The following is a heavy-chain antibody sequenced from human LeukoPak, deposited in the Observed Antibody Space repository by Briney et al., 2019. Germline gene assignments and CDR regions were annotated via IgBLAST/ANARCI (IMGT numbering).Heavy chain of an antibody. CDR3: AKSGRYFCHYIDY. J-gene: IGHJ4*02. CDR2: ITGSGGTA. D-gene: IGHD1-26*01. Sequence: PGGSLRLSCAASGFTFSNYAMSWVRQAPGKGLEWVSAITGSGGTAYYADSVKGRFTISRDNSKNTLYLQMNSLRAEDTAVYYCAKSGRYFCHYIDYWGQGTLVTVSS. CDR1: GFTFSNYA. V-gene: IGHV3-23*01.